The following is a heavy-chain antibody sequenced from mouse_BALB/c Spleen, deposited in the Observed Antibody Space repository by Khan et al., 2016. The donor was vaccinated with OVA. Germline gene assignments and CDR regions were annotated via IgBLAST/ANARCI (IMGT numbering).Heavy chain of an antibody. CDR2: IWGVGAT. CDR1: GFSLSRSN. D-gene: IGHD2-14*01. J-gene: IGHJ4*01. Sequence: QVQLQQSGPGLVAPSQSLSITCPVSGFSLSRSNLHWVRQPPGKGLEWLGMIWGVGATDYISPLKSRLRISKDNSKSQVFLKVNSLQTDDSAMYYCARAYERYDGYYAVDYWGQGTSVSVSS. V-gene: IGHV2-6-4*01. CDR3: ARAYERYDGYYAVDY.